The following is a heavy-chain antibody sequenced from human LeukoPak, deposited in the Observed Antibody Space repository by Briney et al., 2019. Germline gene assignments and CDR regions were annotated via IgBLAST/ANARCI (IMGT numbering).Heavy chain of an antibody. CDR2: IIPIFGTA. D-gene: IGHD3-3*01. J-gene: IGHJ5*02. CDR1: GGTFSSYA. CDR3: ARDGSPYGVVILNWFDP. Sequence: ASVKVSCTASGGTFSSYAISWVRQAPGQGLEWMGGIIPIFGTANYAQKFQGRVTITADESTSTAYMELSSLRSEDTAVYYCARDGSPYGVVILNWFDPWGQGTLVTVSS. V-gene: IGHV1-69*13.